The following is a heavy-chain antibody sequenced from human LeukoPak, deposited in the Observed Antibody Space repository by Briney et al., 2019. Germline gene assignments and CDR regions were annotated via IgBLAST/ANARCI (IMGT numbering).Heavy chain of an antibody. Sequence: PGGSLRLSCAASGFTVSSNYVSWVRQAPGKGLEWVSVVYAGGSVYYGDSVKDRFTISRDNSKNTVFLQMNSLRVEDTAVYYCARGNVLVPGANHFDFWGQGTLVTVSS. J-gene: IGHJ4*02. D-gene: IGHD2-2*01. V-gene: IGHV3-66*01. CDR2: VYAGGSV. CDR1: GFTVSSNY. CDR3: ARGNVLVPGANHFDF.